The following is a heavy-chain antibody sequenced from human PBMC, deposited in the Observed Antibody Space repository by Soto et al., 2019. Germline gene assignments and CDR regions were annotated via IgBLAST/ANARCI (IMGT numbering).Heavy chain of an antibody. V-gene: IGHV1-18*01. D-gene: IGHD6-19*01. J-gene: IGHJ4*02. CDR3: ASVIAVALIDY. Sequence: QVQLVQSGAEVKKPGASVKVSCKASGYTFTSYGISWVRQAPGQGLEWMGWISANNGNTKYAQKLQGRVTMTTDTSMSTAPMARRALRSEDTAVYYCASVIAVALIDYWGQGTLVTVSS. CDR1: GYTFTSYG. CDR2: ISANNGNT.